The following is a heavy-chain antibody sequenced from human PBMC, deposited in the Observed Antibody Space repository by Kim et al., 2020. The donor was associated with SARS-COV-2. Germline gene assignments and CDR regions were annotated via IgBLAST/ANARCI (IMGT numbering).Heavy chain of an antibody. CDR1: GGSISSYY. V-gene: IGHV4-59*08. CDR2: IYYSGST. CDR3: SRSSPGVAWFAP. D-gene: IGHD5-12*01. Sequence: SETLSLTCTVSGGSISSYYWSWIRQPPGKGLEWIGYIYYSGSTNYNPSLKSRVTISVDTSKNQFSLKLSSVTAADTAVYYCSRSSPGVAWFAPWGQGTLV. J-gene: IGHJ5*02.